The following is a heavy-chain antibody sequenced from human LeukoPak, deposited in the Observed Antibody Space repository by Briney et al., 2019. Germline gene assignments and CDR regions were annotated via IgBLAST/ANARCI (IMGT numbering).Heavy chain of an antibody. CDR1: GYTFTTYA. CDR3: ARVRTSSYYHYMDV. D-gene: IGHD1-7*01. CDR2: INTNTGNP. Sequence: ASVKVSCKASGYTFTTYATSWVRQAPGQGLEWMGWINTNTGNPTYAQGFTGRFVFSLDTSVSTAYLQISSLKAEDTAVYYCARVRTSSYYHYMDVWGKGTTVTVSS. V-gene: IGHV7-4-1*02. J-gene: IGHJ6*03.